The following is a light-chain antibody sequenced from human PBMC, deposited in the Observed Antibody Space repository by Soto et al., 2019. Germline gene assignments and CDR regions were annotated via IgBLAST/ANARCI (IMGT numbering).Light chain of an antibody. CDR3: QVWDTSTDHRWV. Sequence: SFELTQPPSVSVAPGQTARITFGGNTIGSKSVHWYQQKPGQAPVLVVYDDRDRPSGIPERLSGSKSGNTATLTISRVEAGDEADYYCQVWDTSTDHRWVFGGGTKVTVL. CDR1: TIGSKS. V-gene: IGLV3-21*02. CDR2: DDR. J-gene: IGLJ3*02.